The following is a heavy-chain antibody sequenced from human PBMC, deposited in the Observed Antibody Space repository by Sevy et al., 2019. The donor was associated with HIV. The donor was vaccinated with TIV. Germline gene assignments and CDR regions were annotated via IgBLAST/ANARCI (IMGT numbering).Heavy chain of an antibody. CDR2: ISYDGSNK. D-gene: IGHD3-10*01. Sequence: GGSLRLSCAASGFTFSSYGMHWVRQAPGKGLEWVAVISYDGSNKYYADSVKGRFTISRDNSKNTLYLQMNSLRAEDTAVYYCAKDLYYYGSGSYFFYYWGQGTLVTVSS. J-gene: IGHJ4*02. CDR3: AKDLYYYGSGSYFFYY. V-gene: IGHV3-30*18. CDR1: GFTFSSYG.